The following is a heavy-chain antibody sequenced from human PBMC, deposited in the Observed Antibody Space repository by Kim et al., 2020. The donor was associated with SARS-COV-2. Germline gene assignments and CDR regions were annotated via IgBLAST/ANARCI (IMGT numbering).Heavy chain of an antibody. Sequence: SLKSRVTISVDTSKNQFSLKLSSVTAADTAVYYCARVPREAAAGTYYFDYWGQGTLVTVSS. CDR3: ARVPREAAAGTYYFDY. V-gene: IGHV4-4*08. J-gene: IGHJ4*02. D-gene: IGHD6-13*01.